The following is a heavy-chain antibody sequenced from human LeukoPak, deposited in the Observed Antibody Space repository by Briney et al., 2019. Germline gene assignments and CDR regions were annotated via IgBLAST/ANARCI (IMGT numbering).Heavy chain of an antibody. V-gene: IGHV4-59*01. CDR1: GGSISSYY. D-gene: IGHD3-22*01. CDR3: AGYYDSSGYLRTWTGAEYFQH. J-gene: IGHJ1*01. Sequence: SSETLSLTCTVSGGSISSYYWSWIRQPPGKGLEWIGYIYYSGSTNYNPSLKSRVTISVDTSKNQFSLKLSSVTAADTAVYYCAGYYDSSGYLRTWTGAEYFQHWGQGTLVTVSS. CDR2: IYYSGST.